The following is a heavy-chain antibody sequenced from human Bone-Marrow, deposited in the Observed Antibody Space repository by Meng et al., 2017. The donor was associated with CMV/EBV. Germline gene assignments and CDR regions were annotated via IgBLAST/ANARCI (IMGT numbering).Heavy chain of an antibody. V-gene: IGHV1-8*03. CDR2: MNPNSGNT. D-gene: IGHD2-2*01. Sequence: ASVKVSCKASGYTFTNYDINWVRQATGQGLEWMGWMNPNSGNTGYAQKFQGRVTITGNTSISTAYMDLSSLRSEDTAVYYCARWGGYCSSTSCRDLGMDVWGQRTTVTFYS. J-gene: IGHJ6*02. CDR1: GYTFTNYD. CDR3: ARWGGYCSSTSCRDLGMDV.